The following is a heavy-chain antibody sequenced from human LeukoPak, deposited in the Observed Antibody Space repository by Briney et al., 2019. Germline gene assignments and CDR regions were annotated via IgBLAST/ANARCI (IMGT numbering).Heavy chain of an antibody. CDR1: VYTFTNYG. J-gene: IGHJ4*02. CDR3: ARDHSSSCQLFDY. D-gene: IGHD6-13*01. Sequence: ASVTVSCKSSVYTFTNYGITWVRQAPGQGLEWMGWRSAYNGNTKYAQTLQGRVTMTTDTSTSTAYMELRSLRSDDTAVYYCARDHSSSCQLFDYWGQGTLVTVSS. CDR2: RSAYNGNT. V-gene: IGHV1-18*01.